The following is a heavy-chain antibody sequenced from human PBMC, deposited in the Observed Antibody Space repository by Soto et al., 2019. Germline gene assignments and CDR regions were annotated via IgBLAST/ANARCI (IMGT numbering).Heavy chain of an antibody. CDR1: GYTFTGYD. CDR2: INPNSGGT. CDR3: ASWFCSGGSFYSRGYYCYGIYF. Sequence: GASVKVSCKASGYTFTGYDMHWVRQAPGQGLEWMGWINPNSGGTNYAQKFQGRVTMTRDTSISTAYMELSRLRSDDTAVYYCASWFCSGGSFYSRGYYCYGIYFRAQRTTVTVSS. D-gene: IGHD2-15*01. J-gene: IGHJ6*02. V-gene: IGHV1-2*02.